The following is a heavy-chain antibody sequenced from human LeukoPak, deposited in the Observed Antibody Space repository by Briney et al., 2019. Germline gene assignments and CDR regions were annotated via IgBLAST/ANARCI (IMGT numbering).Heavy chain of an antibody. CDR2: INPNSGGT. J-gene: IGHJ4*02. CDR3: ARDSHDYGVVIDY. V-gene: IGHV1-2*02. Sequence: ASVKVSCKASGYTFTGYYMHWVRQAPGQGLEWMGWINPNSGGTNYAQKFQGRVTMTRDTSISTAYMELSRLRSDDTAVYYCARDSHDYGVVIDYWGQGTLVTVSS. CDR1: GYTFTGYY. D-gene: IGHD4-17*01.